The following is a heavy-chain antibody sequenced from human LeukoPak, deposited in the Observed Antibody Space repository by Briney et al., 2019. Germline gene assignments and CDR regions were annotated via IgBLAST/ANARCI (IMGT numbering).Heavy chain of an antibody. Sequence: GGSLRLSCAASGFTFSSYAMHWVRQAPGKGLEWVAVISYDGSNKYYADSVKGRFTISRDNSKNTLYLQMNSLRAEDTAVYYCARDDSAAGLFNYWGQGTLATVSS. CDR3: ARDDSAAGLFNY. CDR2: ISYDGSNK. V-gene: IGHV3-30-3*01. J-gene: IGHJ4*02. CDR1: GFTFSSYA. D-gene: IGHD6-13*01.